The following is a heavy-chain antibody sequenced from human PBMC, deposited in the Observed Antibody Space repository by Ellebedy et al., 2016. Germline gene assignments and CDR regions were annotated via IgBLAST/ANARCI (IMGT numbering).Heavy chain of an antibody. J-gene: IGHJ4*02. CDR3: ARRESGDCSGGSCYLLDY. Sequence: GESLKISCKGSGYSFTSYWISWVRQMPGKGLEWMGRIDPSDSYTNYSPSFQGHVTISADKSISTAYLQWSSLKASDTAMYYCARRESGDCSGGSCYLLDYWGQGTLVTVSS. CDR2: IDPSDSYT. D-gene: IGHD2-15*01. CDR1: GYSFTSYW. V-gene: IGHV5-10-1*01.